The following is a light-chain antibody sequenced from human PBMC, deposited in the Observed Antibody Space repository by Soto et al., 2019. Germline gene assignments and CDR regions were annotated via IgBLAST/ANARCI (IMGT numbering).Light chain of an antibody. V-gene: IGLV1-40*01. Sequence: QSVLTQPPSVSGAPGQRVTISCYGRSSNIGAGYDVQWYQQLPGTAPKLLIYGNTNRPSGVPDRFSGSKSGTSASLAITGLQAEDEAGYYCQSYDSSLSGWVFGGGTKLTVL. J-gene: IGLJ3*02. CDR1: SSNIGAGYD. CDR3: QSYDSSLSGWV. CDR2: GNT.